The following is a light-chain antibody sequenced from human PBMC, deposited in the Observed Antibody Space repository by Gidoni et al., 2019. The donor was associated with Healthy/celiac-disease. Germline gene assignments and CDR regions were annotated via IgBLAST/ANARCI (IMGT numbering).Light chain of an antibody. CDR1: SSNIGNNY. V-gene: IGLV1-51*01. J-gene: IGLJ2*01. CDR3: GTWDSSLSAVV. CDR2: DNN. Sequence: QSVLTQPPSVSAAPGQKVTIPCSGSSSNIGNNYVTWYQQLPGTAPKLLIYDNNKRPSGIPDRFSGSGDEADYYCGTWDSSLSAVVFGGGTKLTVL.